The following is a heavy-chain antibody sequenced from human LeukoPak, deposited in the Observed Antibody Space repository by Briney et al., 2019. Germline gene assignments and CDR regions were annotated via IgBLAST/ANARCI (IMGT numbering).Heavy chain of an antibody. CDR2: IYYSGST. Sequence: PSETLSLTCAVYGGSFSGYYWSWIRQPPGKGLEWIGYIYYSGSTNYNPSLKSRVTISVNTSKNQFSLKMSSVTAADTAVYYCARLSRRGYSYGYGRWGQGTLVTVSS. D-gene: IGHD5-18*01. V-gene: IGHV4-59*01. CDR1: GGSFSGYY. CDR3: ARLSRRGYSYGYGR. J-gene: IGHJ4*02.